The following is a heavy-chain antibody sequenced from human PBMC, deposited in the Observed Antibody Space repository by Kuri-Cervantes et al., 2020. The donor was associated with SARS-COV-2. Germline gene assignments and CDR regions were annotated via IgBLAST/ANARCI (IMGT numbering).Heavy chain of an antibody. J-gene: IGHJ4*02. CDR3: ARAYQGLGIWGDIDY. D-gene: IGHD3-16*01. V-gene: IGHV1-46*01. CDR1: GYTFTSYY. Sequence: ASVKVSCKASGYTFTSYYMHWVRQAPGQGLEWMGIINPSGGSTSYAQKFQGRVTMTRDTSISTAYMELSRLRSDDTAVYYCARAYQGLGIWGDIDYWGQGTLVTVSS. CDR2: INPSGGST.